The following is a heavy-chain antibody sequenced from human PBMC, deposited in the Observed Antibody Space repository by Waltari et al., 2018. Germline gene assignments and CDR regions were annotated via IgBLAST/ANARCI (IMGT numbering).Heavy chain of an antibody. J-gene: IGHJ4*02. V-gene: IGHV3-48*01. Sequence: EVQLVESGGGLVQPGGSLRLSCAASGFTFSSNNMNWVRQAPGKGLEWVSYISGSSTIIYYADSVKGRFTISRDNAKNSLCLQINSLRAEDTAVYYCARENHNWNYKPRGYWGQGTLVTVSS. CDR3: ARENHNWNYKPRGY. CDR2: ISGSSTII. CDR1: GFTFSSNN. D-gene: IGHD1-7*01.